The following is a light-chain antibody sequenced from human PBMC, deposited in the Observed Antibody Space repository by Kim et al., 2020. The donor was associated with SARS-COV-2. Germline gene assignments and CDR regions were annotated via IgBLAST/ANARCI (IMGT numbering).Light chain of an antibody. CDR3: QVRDTNSDHPV. V-gene: IGLV3-21*04. CDR1: NIGSNS. Sequence: SYELTQSPSVSVAPGKTASITCGGNNIGSNSVHWYQQRPGQAPVLVIYYDSDRPSGIPERFSGSNSGNTATLTISRVEAGDEADYYCQVRDTNSDHPVFGGGTQLTVL. CDR2: YDS. J-gene: IGLJ3*02.